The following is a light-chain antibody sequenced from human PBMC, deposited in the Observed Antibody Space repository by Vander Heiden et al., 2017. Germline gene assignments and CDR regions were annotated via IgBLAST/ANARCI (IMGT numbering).Light chain of an antibody. CDR2: AAS. Sequence: AIRMTQSPSSLSASTGDRVTITCRASQGISSYLAWYQQKPGKAPKLLIYAASTLQSGVPSRFSGSGSGTDFTLTISCLQSEDFAPYYCQQYDSYPPYTFGQGTKLEIK. J-gene: IGKJ2*01. CDR3: QQYDSYPPYT. CDR1: QGISSY. V-gene: IGKV1-8*01.